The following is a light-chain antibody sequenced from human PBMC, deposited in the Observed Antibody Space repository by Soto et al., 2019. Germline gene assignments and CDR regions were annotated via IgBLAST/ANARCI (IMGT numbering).Light chain of an antibody. CDR2: GAF. J-gene: IGKJ4*01. CDR3: QQYNNWPLT. Sequence: EIVMTQSPATLSVSPGERATLSCRASQSVSDKLAWYQQKPGQAPRLLIYGAFNRATGIPARFSGSGSGTEFTLTISSLQSEDFAVYYCQQYNNWPLTFGGGTKVEIK. V-gene: IGKV3-15*01. CDR1: QSVSDK.